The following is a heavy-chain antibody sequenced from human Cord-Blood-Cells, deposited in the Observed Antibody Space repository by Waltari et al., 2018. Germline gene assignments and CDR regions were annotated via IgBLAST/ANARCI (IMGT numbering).Heavy chain of an antibody. D-gene: IGHD7-27*01. Sequence: QVQLVQSGAEVKKPGSSVKVSCNASGGTFSSYAISWVRQAPGQGLEWMGRIIPILGIANYAQKSQGRVTITADKSTSTAYMELSSLRSEDTAVYYCARKPWPGAYFDYWGQGTLVTVSS. V-gene: IGHV1-69*09. CDR3: ARKPWPGAYFDY. CDR2: IIPILGIA. J-gene: IGHJ4*02. CDR1: GGTFSSYA.